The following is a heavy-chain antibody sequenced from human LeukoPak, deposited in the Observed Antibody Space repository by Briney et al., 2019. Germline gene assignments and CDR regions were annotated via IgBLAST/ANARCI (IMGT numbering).Heavy chain of an antibody. D-gene: IGHD4-17*01. Sequence: PGGSLRLSCAASGFTFDTYWMNWVRQAPGKGLEWVSSISSSSSYIYYADSVKGRFTISRDNAKNSLYLQMNSLRAEDTAVYYCARGPYGDLYYYYYMDVWGKGTTVTVSS. CDR3: ARGPYGDLYYYYYMDV. J-gene: IGHJ6*03. CDR1: GFTFDTYW. V-gene: IGHV3-21*01. CDR2: ISSSSSYI.